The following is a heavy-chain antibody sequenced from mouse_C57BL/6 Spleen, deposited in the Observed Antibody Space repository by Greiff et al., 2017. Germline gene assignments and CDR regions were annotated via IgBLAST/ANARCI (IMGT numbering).Heavy chain of an antibody. V-gene: IGHV1-66*01. CDR2: IYPGSGNT. J-gene: IGHJ4*01. D-gene: IGHD1-1*01. CDR1: GYSFTSYY. Sequence: QVQLQQSGPELVKPGASVKISCKASGYSFTSYYIHWVKQRPGQGLEWIGWIYPGSGNTKYNEKFKGKATLTADTSSSTAYMQLSSLTSEDSAVYYCAPTVVATDYYAMDYWGKGTSVTVSS. CDR3: APTVVATDYYAMDY.